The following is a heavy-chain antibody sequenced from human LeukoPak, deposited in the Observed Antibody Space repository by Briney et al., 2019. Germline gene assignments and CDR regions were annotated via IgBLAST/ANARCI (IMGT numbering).Heavy chain of an antibody. Sequence: GGSLTLSCLASGFTFNKYAMTWVRQAPEKGLEWISSIIDSGISTYYGDAVKGRFTISRDNSKNTLYLQMNSLRAEDTAVYYCAKGSRGNYDSWGQGTLVTVSS. CDR3: AKGSRGNYDS. J-gene: IGHJ5*01. CDR1: GFTFNKYA. CDR2: IIDSGIST. D-gene: IGHD1-26*01. V-gene: IGHV3-23*01.